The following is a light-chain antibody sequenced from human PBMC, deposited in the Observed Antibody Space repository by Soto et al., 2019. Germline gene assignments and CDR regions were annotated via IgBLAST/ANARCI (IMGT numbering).Light chain of an antibody. CDR1: QSIASW. Sequence: DIQMTQSPSTLSASVGDRVTITCRASQSIASWLTWYQQKPGRAPDLLIYDASTLKSGVPTRFSGSGSVTEFTLTIIDLQPDDFATYYCQQYNTYEFGQGTKVEIK. CDR2: DAS. CDR3: QQYNTYE. V-gene: IGKV1-5*01. J-gene: IGKJ1*01.